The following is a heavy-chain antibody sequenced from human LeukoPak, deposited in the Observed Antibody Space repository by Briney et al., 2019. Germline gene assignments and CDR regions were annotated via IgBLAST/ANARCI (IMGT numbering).Heavy chain of an antibody. V-gene: IGHV4-34*01. CDR1: GGSFSGYY. Sequence: SDTLSLTCAVYGGSFSGYYWSWIRQPPGKGLEWIGEINHRGTTKYNPSLKSRVTISVDTSKNQFSLELTSVTAADTAVYYCARGQDFWSGYPFDYWGQGILVTVSS. J-gene: IGHJ4*02. CDR3: ARGQDFWSGYPFDY. CDR2: INHRGTT. D-gene: IGHD3-3*01.